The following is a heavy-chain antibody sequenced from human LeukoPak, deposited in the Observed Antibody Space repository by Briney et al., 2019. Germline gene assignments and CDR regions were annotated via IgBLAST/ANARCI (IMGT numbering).Heavy chain of an antibody. CDR2: SYPGDSDI. CDR1: VDPLTNNW. D-gene: IGHD1-1*01. V-gene: IGHV5-51*01. CDR3: AGRGTGTTLAFDF. Sequence: GEPLKTSGKGLVDPLTNNWIAGVGQMPGKGLGGMGISYPGDSDIRNRPSFQGQVTISTAKSISTGYLQWRRMRAWDTAMYFCAGRGTGTTLAFDFWGQGTLVTVSS. J-gene: IGHJ4*02.